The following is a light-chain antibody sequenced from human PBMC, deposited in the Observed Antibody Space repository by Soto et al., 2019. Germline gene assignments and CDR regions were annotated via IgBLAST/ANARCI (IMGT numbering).Light chain of an antibody. Sequence: QSALTQPASMSGSPGPSITISCTGTRSDVGGYNYVSWYQQHPGKAPKLMIYDVSNRPSGVSDRFSGSKSGNTASLTISGLQAEDEAEYYCSSYTSSSTRVFGTGTKVTVL. J-gene: IGLJ1*01. CDR2: DVS. V-gene: IGLV2-14*03. CDR3: SSYTSSSTRV. CDR1: RSDVGGYNY.